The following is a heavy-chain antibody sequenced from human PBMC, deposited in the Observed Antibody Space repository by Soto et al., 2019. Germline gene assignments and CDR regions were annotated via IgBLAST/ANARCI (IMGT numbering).Heavy chain of an antibody. CDR1: GFSLSTSGVG. Sequence: GSGPTLVNPTQTLTLTCTFSGFSLSTSGVGVGWIRQPPGKALEWLALIYWDDDKRYSPSLKSRLTITKDTSKNQVVLTMTNMDPVDTATYYCAHKWYSSGQIDYWGQGTLVTVSS. CDR2: IYWDDDK. CDR3: AHKWYSSGQIDY. D-gene: IGHD6-19*01. J-gene: IGHJ4*02. V-gene: IGHV2-5*02.